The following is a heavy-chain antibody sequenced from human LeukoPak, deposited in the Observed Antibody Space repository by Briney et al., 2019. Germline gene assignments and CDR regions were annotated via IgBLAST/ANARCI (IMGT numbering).Heavy chain of an antibody. J-gene: IGHJ6*02. V-gene: IGHV3-23*01. D-gene: IGHD3-10*02. Sequence: GGSLRLSCAASGFTFSSYAMSWVRQAPGKGLEWVSRISGSGGSIYYAGPVKGRFTISRDNSKNTLYLQMNSLRGEDTALYYCAKDLFTGYYFYAVDVWGQGTTVTVSS. CDR3: AKDLFTGYYFYAVDV. CDR2: ISGSGGSI. CDR1: GFTFSSYA.